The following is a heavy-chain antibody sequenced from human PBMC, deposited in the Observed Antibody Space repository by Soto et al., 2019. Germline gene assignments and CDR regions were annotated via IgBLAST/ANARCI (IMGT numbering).Heavy chain of an antibody. CDR1: GFTFSSYA. CDR2: ISGSGGST. Sequence: GGSLRLSCAASGFTFSSYAMSWVRQAPGKGLEWVSAISGSGGSTYYADSVKGRFTISRDNSKNTLYLQMNSLRAEDTAVYYCAKDQDYDFWSGYNFDYWGQGTLVTVSS. J-gene: IGHJ4*02. CDR3: AKDQDYDFWSGYNFDY. D-gene: IGHD3-3*01. V-gene: IGHV3-23*01.